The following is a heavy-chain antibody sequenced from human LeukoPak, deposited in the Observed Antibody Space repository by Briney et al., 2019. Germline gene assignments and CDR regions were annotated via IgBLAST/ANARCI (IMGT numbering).Heavy chain of an antibody. V-gene: IGHV3-30*18. CDR2: ISYDGSNK. CDR1: GFTFSSYG. Sequence: GGSLRLSCAASGFTFSSYGMHWVRQAPGKGLEWVAVISYDGSNKYYADSVKGRFTISRDNSKNTLYLQMHSLRAEDTAVYYCANGYCSSTSCYVGLDYYYYGMDVWGQGTTVTVSS. D-gene: IGHD2-2*01. J-gene: IGHJ6*02. CDR3: ANGYCSSTSCYVGLDYYYYGMDV.